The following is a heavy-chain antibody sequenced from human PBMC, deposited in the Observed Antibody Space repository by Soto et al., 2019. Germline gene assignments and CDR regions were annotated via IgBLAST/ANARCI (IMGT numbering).Heavy chain of an antibody. CDR1: GFTLSSYA. CDR3: AKPDTDWDV. J-gene: IGHJ6*02. D-gene: IGHD5-18*01. V-gene: IGHV3-23*01. Sequence: EVQLLESGGGLVQPGGSLRLSCAASGFTLSSYAMSWVRQAPGKGLEWVSSISGSGRSTYYADSVKGRFTISRDNSKNTLYLQMNSLRAEDTALYFCAKPDTDWDVWGQGTTVTVSS. CDR2: ISGSGRST.